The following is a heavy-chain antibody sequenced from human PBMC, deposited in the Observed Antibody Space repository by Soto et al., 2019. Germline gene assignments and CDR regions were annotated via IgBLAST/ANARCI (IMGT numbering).Heavy chain of an antibody. V-gene: IGHV1-69*06. CDR2: IIPIFGTA. D-gene: IGHD3-22*01. CDR3: ASVYYDSSGYHALDI. Sequence: WASVKVSCKASGGTFSSYAISWVRQAPGQGLEWMGGIIPIFGTANYAQKFQGRVTITADKSTSTAYMELSSLRSEDTAVYYCASVYYDSSGYHALDIWGQGTMVTVSS. J-gene: IGHJ3*02. CDR1: GGTFSSYA.